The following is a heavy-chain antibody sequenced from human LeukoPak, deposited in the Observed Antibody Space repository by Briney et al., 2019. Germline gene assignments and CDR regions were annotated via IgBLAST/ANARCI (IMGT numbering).Heavy chain of an antibody. CDR1: GFTFSSYW. Sequence: PGGSLRLSCAASGFTFSSYWMHWVRQAPGKGLVWVSRINTDGSSTSYADSVKGRFTISRDNAKNTPYLQMNSLRAEDTAVYYCARATSTPGSYYDFWSGYHDAFDIWGQGTMVTVSS. V-gene: IGHV3-74*01. CDR2: INTDGSST. J-gene: IGHJ3*02. CDR3: ARATSTPGSYYDFWSGYHDAFDI. D-gene: IGHD3-3*01.